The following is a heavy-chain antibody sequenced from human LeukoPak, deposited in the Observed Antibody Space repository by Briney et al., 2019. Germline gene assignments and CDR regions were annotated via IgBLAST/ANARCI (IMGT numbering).Heavy chain of an antibody. CDR1: GGSINSGDYY. CDR3: AREEMATGLDY. J-gene: IGHJ4*02. Sequence: SQTLSLTCTVSGGSINSGDYYWRWVRQPRGKGLEWIGYIYYSGSTYYNPSLKSRVTISVDTSKNQFSLKLSSVTAADTAVYYCAREEMATGLDYWGQGTLVTVSS. V-gene: IGHV4-30-4*01. D-gene: IGHD5-24*01. CDR2: IYYSGST.